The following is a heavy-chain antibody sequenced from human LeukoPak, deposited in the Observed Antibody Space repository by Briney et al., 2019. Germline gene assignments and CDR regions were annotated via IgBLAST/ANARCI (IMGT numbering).Heavy chain of an antibody. CDR2: IKSQTDGGTT. D-gene: IGHD4-17*01. V-gene: IGHV3-15*01. CDR3: TTKYGDYWDEDY. CDR1: GFTFSNAW. Sequence: PGGSLRLSCAASGFTFSNAWMSWVRQAPGKGLEWVGRIKSQTDGGTTDYAAPVKGRFTISRDDSKNTLYLQMNSLKTEDTAVYYCTTKYGDYWDEDYWGQGTLVTVSS. J-gene: IGHJ4*02.